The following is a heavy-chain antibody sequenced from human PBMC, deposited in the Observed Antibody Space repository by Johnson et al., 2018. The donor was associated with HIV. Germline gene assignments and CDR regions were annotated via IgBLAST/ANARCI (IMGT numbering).Heavy chain of an antibody. D-gene: IGHD3-22*01. V-gene: IGHV3-30*02. CDR1: GFTFSSYG. CDR3: AKDKSGRYYDSSGYSLDDAFDI. Sequence: QVQLVESGGGVVQPGGSLRLSCAASGFTFSSYGMHWVRQAPGKGLEWVAFIRYDGSNKYYADSVKGRFTISRDNSKNTLYMQMNSLRAEDTAVYYCAKDKSGRYYDSSGYSLDDAFDIGGRGTMVTVSS. J-gene: IGHJ3*02. CDR2: IRYDGSNK.